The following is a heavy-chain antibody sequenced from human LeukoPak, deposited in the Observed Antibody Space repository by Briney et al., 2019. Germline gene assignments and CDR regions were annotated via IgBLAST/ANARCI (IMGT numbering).Heavy chain of an antibody. CDR3: ANLLGYCSGGSCYSDF. CDR1: GFTFTSYA. V-gene: IGHV3-23*01. J-gene: IGHJ4*02. Sequence: RGSLRLSCAVSGFTFTSYAMSWVRQAPGKGLEWVSAISASGGGTYYADSVKGRFTISRDNSKHTLYLQMNSLRVEDTAVYYCANLLGYCSGGSCYSDFWGQGTLVTVSS. CDR2: ISASGGGT. D-gene: IGHD2-15*01.